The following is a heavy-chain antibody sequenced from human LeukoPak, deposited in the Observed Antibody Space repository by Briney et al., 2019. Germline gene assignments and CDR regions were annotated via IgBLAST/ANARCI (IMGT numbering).Heavy chain of an antibody. J-gene: IGHJ4*02. CDR1: GFTFSSYN. D-gene: IGHD3-22*01. Sequence: GGSLRLSCAASGFTFSSYNMNWVRQAPGKGLEWVSFISSSSGYIYYADSVKGRFTISRDNAKNSLYLLMNSLRAEDTAVYYCARGATHRDYDSSGYGPGYFDYWGQGTLVTVSS. CDR3: ARGATHRDYDSSGYGPGYFDY. V-gene: IGHV3-21*01. CDR2: ISSSSGYI.